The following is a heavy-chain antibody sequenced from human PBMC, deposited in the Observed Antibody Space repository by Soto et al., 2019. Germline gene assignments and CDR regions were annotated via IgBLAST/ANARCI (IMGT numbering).Heavy chain of an antibody. V-gene: IGHV4-34*01. Sequence: SETLALTCAVYGGSFSGYYWNWIRQPPGKGLEWIGEIDHSGSTNYNPSLKSRVTISVDTSKNQFSLKLNSVNAAGTAVYYCARGREQWLVDAFDIWGQGTMVTVS. CDR2: IDHSGST. D-gene: IGHD6-19*01. CDR3: ARGREQWLVDAFDI. J-gene: IGHJ3*02. CDR1: GGSFSGYY.